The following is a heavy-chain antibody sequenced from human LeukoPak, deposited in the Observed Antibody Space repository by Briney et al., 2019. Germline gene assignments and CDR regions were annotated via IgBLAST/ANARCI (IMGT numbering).Heavy chain of an antibody. V-gene: IGHV3-23*01. CDR2: ISGSGGRT. D-gene: IGHD6-19*01. Sequence: GGSPRLSCAASGFTFSSYAMSWVRQAPGKGLEWVSAISGSGGRTHYADSVKGRFTISRDNSKNTLYLQMNSLRAEDTAVYYCAKDGGVTSSAWYGGAEFDYWGQGTLVTVSS. CDR1: GFTFSSYA. CDR3: AKDGGVTSSAWYGGAEFDY. J-gene: IGHJ4*02.